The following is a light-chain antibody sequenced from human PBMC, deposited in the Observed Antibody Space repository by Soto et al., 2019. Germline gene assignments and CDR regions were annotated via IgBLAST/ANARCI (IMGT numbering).Light chain of an antibody. V-gene: IGKV1-39*01. Sequence: DIPMTQSPSSLSASVGDRVTITCRASQSIDNYLNWYQQKSGKAPQLLIYSASHLQSGVPSRFSGVGYGTDFILTISSLQPEDSAIYFCQQSITAPLTFCGGTKVEIK. J-gene: IGKJ4*01. CDR3: QQSITAPLT. CDR1: QSIDNY. CDR2: SAS.